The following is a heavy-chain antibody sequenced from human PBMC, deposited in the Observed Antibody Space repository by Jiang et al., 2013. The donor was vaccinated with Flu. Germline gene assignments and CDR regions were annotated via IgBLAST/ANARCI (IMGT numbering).Heavy chain of an antibody. V-gene: IGHV1-69*01. D-gene: IGHD7-27*01. J-gene: IGHJ3*02. CDR2: IIPMLGTA. Sequence: GAEVKKPGSSVKVSCKASGVTFSNYAISWERQAPGQGLEWLGGIIPMLGTASYAQKFQGRVTITADESTNTAYMELSSLRSEDTAVYYCASTWHGRLLGDAFDIWGQGTMVTVS. CDR1: GVTFSNYA. CDR3: ASTWHGRLLGDAFDI.